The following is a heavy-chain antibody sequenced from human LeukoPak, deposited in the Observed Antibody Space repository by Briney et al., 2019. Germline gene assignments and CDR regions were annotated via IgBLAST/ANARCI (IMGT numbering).Heavy chain of an antibody. CDR1: GFTFSSYW. CDR3: ARERYYYGSGSLLDY. CDR2: INSDESST. J-gene: IGHJ4*02. V-gene: IGHV3-74*01. D-gene: IGHD3-10*01. Sequence: PGGSLRLSCAASGFTFSSYWMHWVRQAPGKGLVWVSRINSDESSTSYADSVKGRFTISRDNAKNTLYLQMNSLRAEDTAVYYCARERYYYGSGSLLDYWGQGTLVTVSS.